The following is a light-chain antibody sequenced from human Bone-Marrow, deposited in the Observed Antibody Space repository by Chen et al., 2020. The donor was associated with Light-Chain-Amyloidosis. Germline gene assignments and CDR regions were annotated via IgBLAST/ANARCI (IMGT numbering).Light chain of an antibody. Sequence: QSALTQPASVSGPPGQSIPIPCTGTSSDVGGDNHVSWYQQHPDKAPKLMIYEVTNRPSWVPDRFSGSKSDNTASLTISGLQTEDEADYFCSSYTITNTLVFGSGTRVTVL. CDR1: SSDVGGDNH. V-gene: IGLV2-14*01. J-gene: IGLJ1*01. CDR2: EVT. CDR3: SSYTITNTLV.